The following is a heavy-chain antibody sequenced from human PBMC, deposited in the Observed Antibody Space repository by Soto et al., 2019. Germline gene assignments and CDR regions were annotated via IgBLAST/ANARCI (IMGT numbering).Heavy chain of an antibody. J-gene: IGHJ4*02. CDR1: GFTVGTYG. CDR2: VSYDGSKT. V-gene: IGHV3-30*03. Sequence: XXSLRLCYAVSGFTVGTYGVHCVLQATGKGLEWVAIVSYDGSKTYYADSVKGRFTISRDNSKNTLYLQMNSLRDEDTAVYYCARDLYVAADGVAFDYWGQGALVTVSS. D-gene: IGHD6-13*01. CDR3: ARDLYVAADGVAFDY.